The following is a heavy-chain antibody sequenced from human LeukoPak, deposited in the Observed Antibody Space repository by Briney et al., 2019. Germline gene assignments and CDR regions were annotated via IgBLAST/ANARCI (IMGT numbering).Heavy chain of an antibody. CDR2: ISGYNGNT. V-gene: IGHV1-18*01. D-gene: IGHD6-19*01. CDR1: GYTFTNYG. Sequence: GASVKVSCKASGYTFTNYGISWVRQAPGQGLEWMGWISGYNGNTNYAQELQGRVTITTDTSTNTAYMELRSLRSDDTAVYYCARRRIVAGTDAFDIWGQGTMVTVSS. J-gene: IGHJ3*02. CDR3: ARRRIVAGTDAFDI.